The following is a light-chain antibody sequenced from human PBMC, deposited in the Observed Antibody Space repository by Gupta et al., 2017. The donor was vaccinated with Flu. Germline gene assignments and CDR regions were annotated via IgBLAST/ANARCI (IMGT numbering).Light chain of an antibody. CDR3: QSYDSSLRNWV. CDR1: SSNIGAIYA. V-gene: IGLV1-40*01. Sequence: VTISCTGSSSNIGAIYAVNWFHQVPGTAPKLLIYQNNYRPSGVPDRFSGSRSGTSASLAITGLQAEDEGDYYCQSYDSSLRNWVFGGGTKLTVL. CDR2: QNN. J-gene: IGLJ3*02.